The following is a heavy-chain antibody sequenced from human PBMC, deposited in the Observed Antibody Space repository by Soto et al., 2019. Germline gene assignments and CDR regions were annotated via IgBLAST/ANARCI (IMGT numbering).Heavy chain of an antibody. J-gene: IGHJ6*02. CDR2: ISGSGGST. V-gene: IGHV3-23*01. Sequence: GGSLRLSCAASGFTFSSYAMSWVRQAPGKGLEWVSAISGSGGSTYYADSVKGRFTISRDNSKNTLYLQMNSLRAEDTAVYYCAKDAGYSSSFANVGGAYYYGMDVWGQGTTVTVSS. CDR1: GFTFSSYA. CDR3: AKDAGYSSSFANVGGAYYYGMDV. D-gene: IGHD6-13*01.